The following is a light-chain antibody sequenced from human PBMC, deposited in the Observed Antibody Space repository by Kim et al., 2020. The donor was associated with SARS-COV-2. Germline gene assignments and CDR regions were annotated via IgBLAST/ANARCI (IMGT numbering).Light chain of an antibody. V-gene: IGKV3-15*01. CDR3: QQYKDRPQT. CDR2: DAS. CDR1: ESVRRN. J-gene: IGKJ4*02. Sequence: EIVMTQSPVTLSVSPGERATLSCRASESVRRNLSWYQQKRGQAPRLLIPDASTRATGLPDRFSGSGSGTEFTLTITSLQSEDIAVYYCQQYKDRPQTFGEGTKVE.